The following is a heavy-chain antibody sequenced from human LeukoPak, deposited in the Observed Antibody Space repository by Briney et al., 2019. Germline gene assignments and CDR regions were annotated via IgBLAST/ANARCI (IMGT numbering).Heavy chain of an antibody. CDR3: ARDPGFGNSTVWYDAFDM. CDR1: RVSFTNFW. D-gene: IGHD2/OR15-2a*01. V-gene: IGHV3-7*01. J-gene: IGHJ3*02. CDR2: INEDGSVQ. Sequence: TGGSLRLSCASSRVSFTNFWMTWVRQAPGKGLEWVANINEDGSVQHYMDSVKGRFTISRDNAKNSLHLQMSSRRAEDTALYYCARDPGFGNSTVWYDAFDMWGQGTMVTVSS.